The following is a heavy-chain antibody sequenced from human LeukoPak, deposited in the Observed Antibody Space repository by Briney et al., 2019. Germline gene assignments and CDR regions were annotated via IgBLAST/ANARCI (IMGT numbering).Heavy chain of an antibody. V-gene: IGHV1-2*06. CDR1: GYTFTKYY. CDR2: INPSSGDT. CDR3: ARGYCSGGSCYSVENWFDP. J-gene: IGHJ5*02. D-gene: IGHD2-15*01. Sequence: ASVKVSCKASGYTFTKYYMFWVRQAPGQGLEWMGRINPSSGDTDYAQKFQGRVTMTRDTSTSTAYMELSRLRSDDTAMYYCARGYCSGGSCYSVENWFDPWGQGTLVTVSS.